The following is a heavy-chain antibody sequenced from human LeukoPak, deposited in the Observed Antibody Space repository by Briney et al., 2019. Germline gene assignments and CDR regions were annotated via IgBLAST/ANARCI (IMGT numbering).Heavy chain of an antibody. CDR3: ARRWGYDPGLLNY. V-gene: IGHV1-46*01. J-gene: IGHJ4*02. CDR1: GGTFSSYA. D-gene: IGHD5-12*01. Sequence: ASVKVSCKASGGTFSSYAISWVRQAPGQGLEWMGIINPSGGSTSYAQKFQGRVTMTRDTATSTVYMELSSLRSEDTAVYYCARRWGYDPGLLNYWGQGTLVTVSS. CDR2: INPSGGST.